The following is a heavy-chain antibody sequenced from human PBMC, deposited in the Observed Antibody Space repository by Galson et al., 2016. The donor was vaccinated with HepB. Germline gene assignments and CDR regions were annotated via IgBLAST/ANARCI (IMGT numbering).Heavy chain of an antibody. CDR1: GGSISDYH. V-gene: IGHV4-59*01. Sequence: LSLTCSVSGGSISDYHWSWIRQPPGKGLEWIGYIYYSGSTNYNPSLKSRVIVSIETSKNQFSLKLTSVTAADTALYYCVRGYYDYAWGSYYDAWGQGTLVTVSS. D-gene: IGHD3-16*01. CDR2: IYYSGST. J-gene: IGHJ5*02. CDR3: VRGYYDYAWGSYYDA.